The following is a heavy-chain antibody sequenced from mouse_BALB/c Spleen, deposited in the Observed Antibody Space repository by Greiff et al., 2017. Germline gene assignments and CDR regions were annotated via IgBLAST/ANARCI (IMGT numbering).Heavy chain of an antibody. CDR3: ASPYYYGSSWFAY. D-gene: IGHD1-1*01. V-gene: IGHV14-3*02. CDR1: GFNIKDTY. Sequence: GAELVKPGASVKLSCTASGFNIKDTYMHWVKQRPEQGLEWIGRIDPANGNTKYDPKFQGKATITADTSSNTAYLQLSSLTSEDTAVYYCASPYYYGSSWFAYWGQGTLVTVSA. J-gene: IGHJ3*01. CDR2: IDPANGNT.